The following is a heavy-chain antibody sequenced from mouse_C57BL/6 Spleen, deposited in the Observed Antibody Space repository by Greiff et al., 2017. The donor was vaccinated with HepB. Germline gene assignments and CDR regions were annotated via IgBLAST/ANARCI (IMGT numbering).Heavy chain of an antibody. Sequence: QVQLKQPGAELVMPGASVKLSCKASGYTFTSYWMHWVKQRPGQGLEWIGEIDPSDSYTNYNQKFKGKSTLTVDKSSSTAYMQLSSLTSEDSAVYYCARFNDYFAYWGQGTLVTVSA. CDR2: IDPSDSYT. V-gene: IGHV1-69*01. CDR1: GYTFTSYW. D-gene: IGHD2-4*01. J-gene: IGHJ3*01. CDR3: ARFNDYFAY.